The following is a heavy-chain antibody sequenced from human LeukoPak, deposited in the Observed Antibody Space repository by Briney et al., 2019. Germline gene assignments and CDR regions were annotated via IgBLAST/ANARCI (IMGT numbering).Heavy chain of an antibody. CDR2: IYYSGST. CDR3: ARTTGYSSTWEFDS. V-gene: IGHV4-59*01. Sequence: SETLSLTCTVSGGSISSYYWSWIRQPPGKGLEWIGYIYYSGSTNYNPSLKSRATISIDTSKNQFSLKMSSLTAADTAVYYCARTTGYSSTWEFDSWGQGILVTVSS. CDR1: GGSISSYY. D-gene: IGHD6-13*01. J-gene: IGHJ4*02.